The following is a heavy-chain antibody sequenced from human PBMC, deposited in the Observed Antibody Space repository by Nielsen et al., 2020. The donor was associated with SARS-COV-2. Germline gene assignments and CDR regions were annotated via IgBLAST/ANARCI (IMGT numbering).Heavy chain of an antibody. CDR1: GFTFSGHT. CDR2: ISSSSTYI. CDR3: ARDSSGWYMVY. V-gene: IGHV3-21*01. J-gene: IGHJ4*02. Sequence: GESLKISCAVSGFTFSGHTMNWVRQAPGKGLEWVSSISSSSTYIEYADLVKGRFTISRDNAKNSLYLQMNSLRAEDTAVYYCARDSSGWYMVYWGQGTLVTVSS. D-gene: IGHD6-19*01.